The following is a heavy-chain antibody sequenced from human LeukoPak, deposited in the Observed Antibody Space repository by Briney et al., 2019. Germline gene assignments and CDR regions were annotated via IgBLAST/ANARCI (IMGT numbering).Heavy chain of an antibody. Sequence: PGGSLRLSCAASRFTFSSYWMSWVRQAPGKGLEWVANIKQDGSEKYYVDSVKGRFTISRDNAKNSLYLQMNSLRAEDTAVYYCARDRYGSGSYYPAHFDYWGQGTLVTVSS. CDR3: ARDRYGSGSYYPAHFDY. CDR1: RFTFSSYW. D-gene: IGHD3-10*01. V-gene: IGHV3-7*01. J-gene: IGHJ4*02. CDR2: IKQDGSEK.